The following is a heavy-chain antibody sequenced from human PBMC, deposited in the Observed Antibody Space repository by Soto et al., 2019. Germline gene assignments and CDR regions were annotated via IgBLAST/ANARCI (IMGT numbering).Heavy chain of an antibody. Sequence: GASVKVSCKASGYTFTGYYMHWVRQAPGQGLEWMGRINPNSGGTNYAQKFQGWVTMTRDTSISTAYMELNSLRSEDTAVYYCARDPEGPWGQGTLVTVSS. CDR1: GYTFTGYY. V-gene: IGHV1-2*04. J-gene: IGHJ5*02. CDR3: ARDPEGP. CDR2: INPNSGGT.